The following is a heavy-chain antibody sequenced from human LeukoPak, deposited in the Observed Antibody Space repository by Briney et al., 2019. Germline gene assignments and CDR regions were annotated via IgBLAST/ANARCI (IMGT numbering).Heavy chain of an antibody. CDR1: GGSISSGGYY. CDR3: ARHADYGGAAFDY. V-gene: IGHV4-31*03. D-gene: IGHD4-23*01. J-gene: IGHJ4*02. CDR2: IYYSGST. Sequence: PSETLSLTCTVSGGSISSGGYYWSWIRQHPGKGLEWIGYIYYSGSTYYNPSLKSRVTISVDTSKNQFSLKLSSVTAADTAVYYCARHADYGGAAFDYWGQGTLVTVSS.